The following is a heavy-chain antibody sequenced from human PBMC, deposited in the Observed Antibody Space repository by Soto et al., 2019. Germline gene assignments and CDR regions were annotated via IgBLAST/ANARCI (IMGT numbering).Heavy chain of an antibody. CDR1: GFTFSSYA. J-gene: IGHJ4*02. Sequence: EVQLLESGGGLVQPGESLRLSCAASGFTFSSYAMSWVRQAPGKGLEWVSVISGSDASTYYADCVKGRFTISRDNPKNTLYLQMNSLRAEDTVVYYCAKRSSASTFDYWGQGTLVTVSS. CDR3: AKRSSASTFDY. V-gene: IGHV3-23*01. D-gene: IGHD6-6*01. CDR2: ISGSDAST.